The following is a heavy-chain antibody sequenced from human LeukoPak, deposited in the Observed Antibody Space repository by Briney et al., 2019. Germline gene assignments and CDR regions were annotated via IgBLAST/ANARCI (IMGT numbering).Heavy chain of an antibody. CDR1: GGTFSSYA. J-gene: IGHJ6*02. V-gene: IGHV1-69*01. D-gene: IGHD6-13*01. CDR3: ARGLIAAAGIYYCYYGMDV. CDR2: IIPIFGTA. Sequence: GSSVKVSCKASGGTFSSYAISWVRQAPGQGLEWMGGIIPIFGTANYAQKFQGRVTITADESTSTAYMELSSLRSEDTAVYYRARGLIAAAGIYYCYYGMDVGGQGTTVTVS.